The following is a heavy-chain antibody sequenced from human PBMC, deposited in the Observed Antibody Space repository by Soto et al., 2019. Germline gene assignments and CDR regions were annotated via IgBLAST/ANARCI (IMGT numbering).Heavy chain of an antibody. Sequence: GGSLRLSCAAPGFTFSSYAMHWVRQAPGKGLEWVAVISYDGSNKYYTDSVKGRFTISRDNSKNTLYLQMNSLRAEDTAVYYCARGYYDFWSGYYPAGDYYYYGMDVWGQGTTVTVSS. J-gene: IGHJ6*02. CDR1: GFTFSSYA. D-gene: IGHD3-3*01. V-gene: IGHV3-30-3*01. CDR2: ISYDGSNK. CDR3: ARGYYDFWSGYYPAGDYYYYGMDV.